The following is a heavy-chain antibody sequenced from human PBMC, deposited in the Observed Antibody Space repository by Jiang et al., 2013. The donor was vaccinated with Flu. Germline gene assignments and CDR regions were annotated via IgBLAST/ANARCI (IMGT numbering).Heavy chain of an antibody. CDR2: IYYSGST. Sequence: NPSETLSLTCTVSGASISSYYWSWIRQPPGKGLEWIAYIYYSGSTNYIPSLRNRVTISIDTSKNQFSLKLSSVTAADTAVYYCARRKVPAAISRFAFDIWGQGTMVTVSS. J-gene: IGHJ3*02. CDR3: ARRKVPAAISRFAFDI. CDR1: GASISSYY. D-gene: IGHD2-2*01. V-gene: IGHV4-59*08.